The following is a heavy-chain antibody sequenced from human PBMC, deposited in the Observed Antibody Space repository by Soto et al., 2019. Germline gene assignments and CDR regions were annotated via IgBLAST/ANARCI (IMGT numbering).Heavy chain of an antibody. CDR2: ILYDGSNK. V-gene: IGHV3-33*01. J-gene: IGHJ2*01. Sequence: HPGGSLRLSFAASGFTFSSSGMHWVRQAPGKETEWVGVILYDGSNKYYADSVKGRFTISRDNYKNTLYLQMNSRGAEDTAVYYCARIPQISVAGTRFGYFDLWGRGTLVTVSS. CDR3: ARIPQISVAGTRFGYFDL. D-gene: IGHD6-19*01. CDR1: GFTFSSSG.